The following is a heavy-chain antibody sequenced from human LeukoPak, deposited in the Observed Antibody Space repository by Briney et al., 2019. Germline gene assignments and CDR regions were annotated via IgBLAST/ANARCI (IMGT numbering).Heavy chain of an antibody. Sequence: QSGGSLRLSCAASGFTFSSYSMNWVRQAPGKGLEWVSYISSSSSTVYYADSVKGRFTISRDNAKNSLYLQMNSLRDEDTAVYYCARGEGTQGMMVVVTPFDYWGQGTLVTVSS. D-gene: IGHD3-22*01. CDR3: ARGEGTQGMMVVVTPFDY. CDR1: GFTFSSYS. CDR2: ISSSSSTV. J-gene: IGHJ4*02. V-gene: IGHV3-48*02.